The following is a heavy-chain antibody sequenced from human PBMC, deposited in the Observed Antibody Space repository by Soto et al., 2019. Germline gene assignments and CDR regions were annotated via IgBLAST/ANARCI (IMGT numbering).Heavy chain of an antibody. CDR3: VRFSGNAVDV. CDR1: SGSITSDSYN. J-gene: IGHJ3*01. V-gene: IGHV4-39*01. CDR2: IYYTAST. Sequence: QLQLQESGPGLVKPSETLSLACTVSSGSITSDSYNWVWIRPPPGEGLQWIGTIYYTASTDYNPSLKSRVMISADTSKNQFSLRLNSGTAADTAVNYCVRFSGNAVDVWGHGTGVIVSP.